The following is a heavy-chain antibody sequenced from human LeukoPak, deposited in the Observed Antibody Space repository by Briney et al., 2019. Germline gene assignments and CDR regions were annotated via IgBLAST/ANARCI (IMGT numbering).Heavy chain of an antibody. CDR2: IYSGGST. Sequence: GGSLRLSCAASGFTVSNNYMSWVRQAPGKGLEWVSVIYSGGSTYYADSVKGRFTISRDNSKNTLYLQMNSLRAEDTAVYYCARDSRQDYYDSSGYLWFTFDIWGQGTMVTVSS. CDR3: ARDSRQDYYDSSGYLWFTFDI. V-gene: IGHV3-53*01. J-gene: IGHJ3*02. D-gene: IGHD3-22*01. CDR1: GFTVSNNY.